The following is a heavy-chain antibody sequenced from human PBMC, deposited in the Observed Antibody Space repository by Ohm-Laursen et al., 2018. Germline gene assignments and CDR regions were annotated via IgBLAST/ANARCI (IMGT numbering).Heavy chain of an antibody. V-gene: IGHV4-59*01. CDR2: IYYSGST. CDR3: ERWGITGDTPLDY. Sequence: PSQTLSFTCSVSGFTISSFYWSRIRQPPGQGLEWIGYIYYSGSTNYNPSLKSRITISVDSSKNQFFLKLSSVTAADTAEYYCERWGITGDTPLDYWGQGTLVTVSS. CDR1: GFTISSFY. D-gene: IGHD7-27*01. J-gene: IGHJ4*02.